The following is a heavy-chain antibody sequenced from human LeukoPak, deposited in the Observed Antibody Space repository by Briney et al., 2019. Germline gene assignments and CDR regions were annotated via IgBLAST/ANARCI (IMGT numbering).Heavy chain of an antibody. CDR3: ARDYSSGWYANMDV. V-gene: IGHV3-21*01. CDR2: TTFSGDST. CDR1: GFTFNSYA. Sequence: GGSLRLSCTASGFTFNSYAMNWVRQAPGKGLEWVSSTTFSGDSTYYADSVKGRFTISRDNAKNSLYLQMNSLRAEDTAVYYCARDYSSGWYANMDVWGKGTTVTVSS. D-gene: IGHD6-19*01. J-gene: IGHJ6*03.